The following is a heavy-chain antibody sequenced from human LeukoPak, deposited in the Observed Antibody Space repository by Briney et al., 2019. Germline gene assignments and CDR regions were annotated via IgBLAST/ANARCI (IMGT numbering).Heavy chain of an antibody. V-gene: IGHV4-59*12. CDR1: GGSISSYY. J-gene: IGHJ3*02. CDR3: AKSNGYGLIDI. Sequence: PSETLSLTCTVSGGSISSYYWSWIRQPAGKGLEWIGNIFYSGSTYYSPSLKSRVTISLDTSRNQFSLKLNSVTAADTAVYYCAKSNGYGLIDIWGQGTMVTVSP. CDR2: IFYSGST. D-gene: IGHD3-22*01.